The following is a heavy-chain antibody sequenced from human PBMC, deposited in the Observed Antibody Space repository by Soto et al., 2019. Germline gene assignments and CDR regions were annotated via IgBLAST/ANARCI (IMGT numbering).Heavy chain of an antibody. CDR1: GFTFTSSA. D-gene: IGHD4-17*01. CDR2: IVVGSGNT. J-gene: IGHJ4*02. CDR3: AADSAHDYGDDRVGY. Sequence: QMQLVQSGPEVKKPGTSVKVSCKASGFTFTSSAMQWVRQARGQRLEWIGWIVVGSGNTNYAQKFQERVTITRDMSTSTADMELSSLRSEDTAVYYCAADSAHDYGDDRVGYWGQGTLVTVSS. V-gene: IGHV1-58*02.